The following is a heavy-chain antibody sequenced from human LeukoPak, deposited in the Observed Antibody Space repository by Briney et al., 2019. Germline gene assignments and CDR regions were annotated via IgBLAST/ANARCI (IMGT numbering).Heavy chain of an antibody. Sequence: ASVKVSCKASGYTFTSYYMHWVRQAPGQGLEWMGIINPSGGSTSYAQKFQGRVTMTRDTSTSTVYMELSSLRSEDTAVYYCAKTFVSPGLGEGGKANSYYSGMAVGGKGPRVTVS. CDR2: INPSGGST. D-gene: IGHD3-16*01. CDR1: GYTFTSYY. J-gene: IGHJ6*04. CDR3: AKTFVSPGLGEGGKANSYYSGMAV. V-gene: IGHV1-46*01.